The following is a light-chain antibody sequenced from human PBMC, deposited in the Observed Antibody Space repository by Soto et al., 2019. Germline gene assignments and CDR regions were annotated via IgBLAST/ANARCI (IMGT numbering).Light chain of an antibody. CDR2: AAS. J-gene: IGKJ1*01. Sequence: AIRMTQSPSSLSASTGDRVTITCRASQAISSYLAWYQQKPGKAPKLLIFAASTLQSGVPSRFSGGGSGTGFTLTISCLQSEDFATYYCQQYYVYPRTFGQGTKVEI. V-gene: IGKV1-8*01. CDR1: QAISSY. CDR3: QQYYVYPRT.